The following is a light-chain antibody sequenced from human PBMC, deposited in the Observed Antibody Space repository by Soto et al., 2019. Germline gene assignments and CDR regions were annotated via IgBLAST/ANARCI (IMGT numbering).Light chain of an antibody. CDR1: TGDVGGYNY. CDR2: EVS. CDR3: CSYTTSSTRV. Sequence: QSVLTQPASVSGSPGQSITISCTGTTGDVGGYNYVSWYQQHPGKAPKLMIFEVSNRPSGVSDRFSGSKSGNTASLTISGLQAEDEADYYCCSYTTSSTRVFGTGTKLTVL. J-gene: IGLJ1*01. V-gene: IGLV2-14*01.